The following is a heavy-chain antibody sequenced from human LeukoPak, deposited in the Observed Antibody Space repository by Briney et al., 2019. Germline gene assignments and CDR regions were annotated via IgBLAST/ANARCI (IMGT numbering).Heavy chain of an antibody. V-gene: IGHV3-48*01. CDR2: ITTRSAI. Sequence: GGSLRLSCAASGFTFSSYSMNWVRQAPGKGLEWVSYITTRSAIYYADSVKGRFTISRDNAKDSLYLQMNSLRADDTAVYYCAREVAAAGHNWFDPRGQGTLVTVSS. CDR1: GFTFSSYS. CDR3: AREVAAAGHNWFDP. J-gene: IGHJ5*02. D-gene: IGHD6-13*01.